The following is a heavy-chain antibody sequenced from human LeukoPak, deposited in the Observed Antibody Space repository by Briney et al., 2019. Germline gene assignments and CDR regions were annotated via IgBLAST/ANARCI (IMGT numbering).Heavy chain of an antibody. Sequence: GGSLRLSCAVSGFPFSNFWMSWLRQAPGSGPEWVANIKQDGSEKYYVDSVKGRFTVSRDNAKNSLYLQMNSLRAEDTAVYYCARDRKKYSSPFLYWGQGTLVTVSS. D-gene: IGHD6-6*01. CDR2: IKQDGSEK. CDR3: ARDRKKYSSPFLY. CDR1: GFPFSNFW. V-gene: IGHV3-7*01. J-gene: IGHJ4*02.